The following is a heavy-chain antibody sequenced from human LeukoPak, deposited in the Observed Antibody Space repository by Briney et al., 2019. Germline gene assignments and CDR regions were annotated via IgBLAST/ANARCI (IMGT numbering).Heavy chain of an antibody. CDR3: VRETTSGY. D-gene: IGHD1-1*01. CDR2: ISSRRDTI. V-gene: IGHV3-48*04. J-gene: IGHJ4*02. Sequence: PGGSLRLSCAASGFTFSSYSMNWVRQAPGKGLEGISYISSRRDTIHYADSVKGRFTISRENAKNSLYLQMNRLSAEDTAVYYCVRETTSGYWGQGTLVTVSS. CDR1: GFTFSSYS.